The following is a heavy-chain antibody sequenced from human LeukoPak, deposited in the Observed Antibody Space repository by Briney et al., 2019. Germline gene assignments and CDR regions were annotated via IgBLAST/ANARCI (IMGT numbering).Heavy chain of an antibody. V-gene: IGHV5-51*01. CDR2: IYTSDSDT. J-gene: IGHJ4*02. D-gene: IGHD2-15*01. Sequence: HGESLKISCKAAGYIFASYWIGWVRQMPGKGLEWMGIIYTSDSDTRYSPSFQGQVTFSVDQSTNTAFLQWSTLRASDSAIYYCARQKYCSGASCFVVTDPFEYWGQGTHVIVSA. CDR3: ARQKYCSGASCFVVTDPFEY. CDR1: GYIFASYW.